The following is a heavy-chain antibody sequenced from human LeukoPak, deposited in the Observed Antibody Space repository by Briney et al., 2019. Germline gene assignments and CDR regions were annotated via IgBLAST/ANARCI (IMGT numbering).Heavy chain of an antibody. CDR1: GFRFSDYW. Sequence: GGSLRLSWAASGFRFSDYWMHWVRQGPGKGPEWLSRTSKDGSDTFYADAAKGRFTASRDNAKNTVYLQVTNVRPEDTAVYFCARGGYSGSYYRFSWGQGTLVTVAS. CDR3: ARGGYSGSYYRFS. J-gene: IGHJ4*02. D-gene: IGHD6-25*01. CDR2: TSKDGSDT. V-gene: IGHV3-74*01.